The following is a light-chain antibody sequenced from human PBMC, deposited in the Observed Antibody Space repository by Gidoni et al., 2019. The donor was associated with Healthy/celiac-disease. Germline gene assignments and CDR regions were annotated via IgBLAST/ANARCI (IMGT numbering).Light chain of an antibody. CDR2: GAS. CDR1: QSVSSN. CDR3: QQYNNWPLT. Sequence: EIVIPQSPATLSVSPGERATLSCRVSQSVSSNLAWYQQKPGQAPRLLIYGASTRATGIPARFSGSGSGTEFTITISSLQSEDFAVYYCQQYNNWPLTFGGGTKVEIK. V-gene: IGKV3-15*01. J-gene: IGKJ4*01.